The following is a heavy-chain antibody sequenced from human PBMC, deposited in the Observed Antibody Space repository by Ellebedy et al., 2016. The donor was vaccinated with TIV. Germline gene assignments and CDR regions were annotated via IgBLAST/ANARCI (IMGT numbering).Heavy chain of an antibody. CDR1: GFTFSGSA. CDR3: TRQGNYYYYGMDV. V-gene: IGHV3-73*01. D-gene: IGHD3-10*01. CDR2: IRSKANSYAT. Sequence: GESLKISCAASGFTFSGSAVHWVRQASGKGLEWVGRIRSKANSYATAYAASVKGRFTISRDDSKNTAYLQMNSLKTEDTAVYYCTRQGNYYYYGMDVWGQGTTVTVSS. J-gene: IGHJ6*02.